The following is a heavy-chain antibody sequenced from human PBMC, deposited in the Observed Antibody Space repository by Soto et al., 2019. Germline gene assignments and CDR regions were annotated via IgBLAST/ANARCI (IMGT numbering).Heavy chain of an antibody. V-gene: IGHV1-18*01. Sequence: QVPLVQSGAEVKKPGASVKVSCKASGYTFTSYGISWVRQAPGQGLEWMGWISAYNGNTNYAQKLQGRVTMTTDTSTSTSYMELRRLRSDDTAVYYCARDPEYGDSTRYFDLWGRGTLVTVSS. J-gene: IGHJ2*01. CDR1: GYTFTSYG. D-gene: IGHD4-17*01. CDR2: ISAYNGNT. CDR3: ARDPEYGDSTRYFDL.